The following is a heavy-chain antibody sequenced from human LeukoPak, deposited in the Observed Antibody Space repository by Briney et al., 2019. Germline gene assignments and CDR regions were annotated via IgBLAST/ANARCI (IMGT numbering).Heavy chain of an antibody. D-gene: IGHD5-24*01. CDR2: INPSGGST. V-gene: IGHV1-46*01. CDR3: AREVEMATIGDTYYFDY. Sequence: ASVKVSCKASGYTFTSYYMHWVRQAPGQGLEWMGIINPSGGSTSYAQKFQGRVTMTRDTSISTAYMELSRLRSDGTAVYYCAREVEMATIGDTYYFDYWGQGTLVTVSS. CDR1: GYTFTSYY. J-gene: IGHJ4*02.